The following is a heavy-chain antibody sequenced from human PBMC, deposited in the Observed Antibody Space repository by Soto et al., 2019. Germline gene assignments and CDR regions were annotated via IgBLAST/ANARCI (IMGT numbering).Heavy chain of an antibody. CDR1: GFTFNSYG. CDR3: ARTLVAPVAGPYYYGMDV. CDR2: IWYDGNTK. V-gene: IGHV3-33*01. J-gene: IGHJ6*02. D-gene: IGHD6-19*01. Sequence: QIQLVESGGGVVQPGRSLRLSCTASGFTFNSYGFNWVRQAPGKGLEWVAVIWYDGNTKYYADSVKGRFTISRDNLRSTVYLQMNRLTAEDTAVYYCARTLVAPVAGPYYYGMDVWGQGTTVTVPS.